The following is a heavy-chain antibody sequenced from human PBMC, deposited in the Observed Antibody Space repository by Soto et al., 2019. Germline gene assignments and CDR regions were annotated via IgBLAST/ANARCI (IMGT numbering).Heavy chain of an antibody. CDR3: ARPLDCSSTSCYAGAFDI. CDR1: GGTFSSYA. D-gene: IGHD2-2*01. Sequence: SVKVSCKASGGTFSSYAISWVRQAPGQGPEWMGGINASNGTAKYSQRFQGRVTITRDTSTSTAYMELSSLRSEDTAVYYCARPLDCSSTSCYAGAFDIWGQGTMVTVSS. CDR2: INASNGTA. V-gene: IGHV1-69*05. J-gene: IGHJ3*02.